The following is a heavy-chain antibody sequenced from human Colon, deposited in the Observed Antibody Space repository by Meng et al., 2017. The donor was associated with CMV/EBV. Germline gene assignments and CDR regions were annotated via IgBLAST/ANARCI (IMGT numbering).Heavy chain of an antibody. J-gene: IGHJ6*02. V-gene: IGHV3-23*03. CDR2: IYGPDNA. CDR1: GLTFASSV. CDR3: AKNLALFGVASNTGMDV. Sequence: GESLKISCAASGLTFASSVMGWVRQAPGKGLEWVSLIYGPDNAYYGDSVKGRFTSSRDNSKNTLYLQMSSLRADDTAVYYCAKNLALFGVASNTGMDVWGQGTTVTVSS. D-gene: IGHD3-3*01.